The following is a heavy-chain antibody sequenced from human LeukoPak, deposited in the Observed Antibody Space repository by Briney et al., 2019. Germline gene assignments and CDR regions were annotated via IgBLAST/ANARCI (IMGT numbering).Heavy chain of an antibody. CDR1: GFTFSSYS. V-gene: IGHV3-21*01. Sequence: GGSLRLSCAASGFTFSSYSMNWVRQAPGKGLEWVSSISSSSSYIYYADSVKGRFTISRDNSGNTLYLQTNSLRAEDTALYYCAKIRVDAYVSPNDYWGQGTLVTVSS. CDR3: AKIRVDAYVSPNDY. J-gene: IGHJ4*02. D-gene: IGHD3-16*01. CDR2: ISSSSSYI.